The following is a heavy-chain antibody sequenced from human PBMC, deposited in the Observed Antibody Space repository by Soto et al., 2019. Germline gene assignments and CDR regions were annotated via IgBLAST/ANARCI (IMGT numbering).Heavy chain of an antibody. CDR1: GFSFGDYW. J-gene: IGHJ4*02. V-gene: IGHV3-7*03. CDR3: AKLGSGYYTGLYFDY. D-gene: IGHD3-3*01. CDR2: MKKDGSEK. Sequence: GGSLRLSCAASGFSFGDYWMSWVRQAPGKGLEWVAHMKKDGSEKYYVDSVKGRFSVSRDNSKNSLYLQMDSLRAEDTAVYYCAKLGSGYYTGLYFDYWGQGTLVTVSS.